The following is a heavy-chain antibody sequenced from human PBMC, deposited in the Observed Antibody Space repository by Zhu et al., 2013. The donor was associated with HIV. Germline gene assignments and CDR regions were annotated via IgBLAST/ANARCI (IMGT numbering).Heavy chain of an antibody. Sequence: QAQLVQSGAEVKKPGASVNVSCEASGYSFTHYGIIWVRQAPGQGLEWMGLINTHTGRTNYAPKFQGRVTITRNTSISTAYLELSSLRSEDTAVYYCARGLYSTSSKAFDIWGQGTMVTVSS. CDR3: ARGLYSTSSKAFDI. CDR1: GYSFTHYG. CDR2: INTHTGRT. D-gene: IGHD6-6*01. J-gene: IGHJ3*02. V-gene: IGHV1-8*01.